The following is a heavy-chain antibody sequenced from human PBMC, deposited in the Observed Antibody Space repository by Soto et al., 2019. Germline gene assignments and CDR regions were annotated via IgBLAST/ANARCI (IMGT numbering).Heavy chain of an antibody. D-gene: IGHD5-12*01. V-gene: IGHV4-30-4*01. CDR3: ARLYNGYEDFEY. CDR2: IYYSGST. Sequence: SETLSLTCSVSGGSINSGDYYWSWIRQSPGKGLEWIGYIYYSGSTYYNPSLKSRSTISIDTSKNQFFLDVDSVTAADTAVYYCARLYNGYEDFEYWGQGTLVTV. J-gene: IGHJ4*02. CDR1: GGSINSGDYY.